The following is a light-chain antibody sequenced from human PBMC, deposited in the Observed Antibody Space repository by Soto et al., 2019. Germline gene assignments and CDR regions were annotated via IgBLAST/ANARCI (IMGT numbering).Light chain of an antibody. CDR1: QSVSGW. CDR2: TSF. V-gene: IGKV1-39*01. Sequence: IHMTQSPSTLSASVGDTVTVTCRASQSVSGWLAWYQQKPGEAPNLLIHTSFTLYSGVPSRFSGTGYGTDFTLTISSLQPEDFATYFCQQAFSAEWTFGQGTKVDIK. CDR3: QQAFSAEWT. J-gene: IGKJ1*01.